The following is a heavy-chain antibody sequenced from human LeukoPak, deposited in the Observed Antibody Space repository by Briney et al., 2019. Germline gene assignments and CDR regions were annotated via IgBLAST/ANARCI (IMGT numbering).Heavy chain of an antibody. D-gene: IGHD3-3*01. Sequence: ASVKVSCKASGYTFTSYGISWLRQTPGQGLEWMGWIGAYNGNTNYAQRLQGRVTMTTDTSTSTAYMELRSLRSDDTAVYYCARVEDYYWYFDLWGRGTLVTVSS. CDR2: IGAYNGNT. CDR1: GYTFTSYG. J-gene: IGHJ2*01. CDR3: ARVEDYYWYFDL. V-gene: IGHV1-18*01.